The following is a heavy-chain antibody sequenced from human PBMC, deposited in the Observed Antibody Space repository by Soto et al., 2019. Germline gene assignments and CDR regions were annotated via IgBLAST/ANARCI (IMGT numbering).Heavy chain of an antibody. CDR3: AREFIFLQSGDGAAAGTGYYYYGMDV. CDR2: ISAYNGNT. D-gene: IGHD6-13*01. CDR1: GYTFTSYG. Sequence: VASVKVSCKASGYTFTSYGISWVRQAPGQGLEWMGWISAYNGNTNYAQKHQGRVTMTTDTSTSTAYMELRSLRSDDTAVYYCAREFIFLQSGDGAAAGTGYYYYGMDVWGQGTTVTVSS. J-gene: IGHJ6*02. V-gene: IGHV1-18*04.